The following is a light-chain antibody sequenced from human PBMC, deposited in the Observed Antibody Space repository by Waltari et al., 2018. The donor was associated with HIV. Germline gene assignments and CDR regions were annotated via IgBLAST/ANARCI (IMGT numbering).Light chain of an antibody. CDR3: QQRHSFPPT. CDR2: DAS. CDR1: QYIVHF. Sequence: EIVLTQSPATLSLSPGERATLSCRASQYIVHFLVWYQQKPGQAPRLVVYDASKRASGVPTRFTGSWSGTDFTLTIDNLEPEDFALYFCQQRHSFPPTFGGGSKVE. J-gene: IGKJ4*01. V-gene: IGKV3-11*01.